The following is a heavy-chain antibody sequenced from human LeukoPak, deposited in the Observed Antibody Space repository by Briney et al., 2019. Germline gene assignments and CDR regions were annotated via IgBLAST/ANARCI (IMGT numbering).Heavy chain of an antibody. CDR1: GYSFDSYA. V-gene: IGHV1-46*02. Sequence: ASVTVSCKAFGYSFDSYAISWVRQAPGQGLEWMGMIYPRDGSTSYAQKFQGRVTVTRDTSTSTVHMELSGLRSEDTAVYYCARDQEGFDYWGQGTLVTVSS. CDR3: ARDQEGFDY. CDR2: IYPRDGST. J-gene: IGHJ4*02.